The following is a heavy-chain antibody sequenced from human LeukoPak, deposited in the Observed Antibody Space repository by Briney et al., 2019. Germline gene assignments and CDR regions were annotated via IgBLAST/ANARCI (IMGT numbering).Heavy chain of an antibody. J-gene: IGHJ4*02. D-gene: IGHD5-18*01. Sequence: PSETLSLTCTVSGGSISSSSYYSGWIRQPPGKGLEWIGSIYYSGSTYYNPSLKSRVTISVDTSKNQFSLKLSSVTAADTAVYYCATGDTAPGRYWGQGTLVTVSS. V-gene: IGHV4-39*01. CDR1: GGSISSSSYY. CDR3: ATGDTAPGRY. CDR2: IYYSGST.